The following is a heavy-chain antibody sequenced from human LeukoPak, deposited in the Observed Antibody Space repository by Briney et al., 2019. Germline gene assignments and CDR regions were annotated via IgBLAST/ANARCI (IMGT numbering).Heavy chain of an antibody. J-gene: IGHJ4*02. D-gene: IGHD5-18*01. CDR2: IKQDGSEK. Sequence: PGGSLRLSCAASGFTFSSYWMSWVRQAPGKGLEWVANIKQDGSEKYYVDSVKGRFTISRDNAKNSLYLQMNSLRAEDTAVYYCARWDTAMDLVFDYWGQGTLVTVSS. V-gene: IGHV3-7*01. CDR3: ARWDTAMDLVFDY. CDR1: GFTFSSYW.